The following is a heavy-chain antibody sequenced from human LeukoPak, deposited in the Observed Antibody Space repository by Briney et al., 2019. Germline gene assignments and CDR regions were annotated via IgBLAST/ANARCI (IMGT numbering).Heavy chain of an antibody. CDR3: SGYNWFDP. V-gene: IGHV3-21*01. CDR2: ITSSSTYT. Sequence: GGSLRLSCAASGFTFSTYSMNWIRQAPGKGLEWVSSITSSSTYTYYADSVKGRFTISRDDAKNSLYLQMNSLRAEDTAVYYCSGYNWFDPWGQGTLVTVSS. CDR1: GFTFSTYS. J-gene: IGHJ5*02.